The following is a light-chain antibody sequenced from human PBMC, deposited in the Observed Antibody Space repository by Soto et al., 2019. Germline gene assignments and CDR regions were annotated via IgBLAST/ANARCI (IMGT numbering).Light chain of an antibody. Sequence: IVMTQSPDILAVSPGETVTLSCRASQSLSDNLAWYQQKPGQAPRLLIFRASSRASGVPARFSGSGSGTEFTLNISNMQSEDFAVYYCQQYNNWPITFGQGTRLEIK. CDR1: QSLSDN. V-gene: IGKV3-15*01. J-gene: IGKJ5*01. CDR2: RAS. CDR3: QQYNNWPIT.